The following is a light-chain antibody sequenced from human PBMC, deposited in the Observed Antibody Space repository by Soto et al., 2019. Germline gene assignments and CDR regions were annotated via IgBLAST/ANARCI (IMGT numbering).Light chain of an antibody. J-gene: IGKJ1*01. CDR2: GAS. V-gene: IGKV1-39*01. CDR1: QNVTYH. CDR3: QQTYTVPA. Sequence: DTQMTQSPSSLSASVGDRVTITCRTSQNVTYHLHWYQQKPGKVPELLIFGASSLQTGAPSRFSGSGFGTEFSLTISGLQAEDFGTYFCQQTYTVPAFGQGTKV.